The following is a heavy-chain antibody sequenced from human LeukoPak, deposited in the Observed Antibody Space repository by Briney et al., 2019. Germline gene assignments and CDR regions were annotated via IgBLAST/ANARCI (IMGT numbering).Heavy chain of an antibody. Sequence: SETLSLTCTVSGASISSGSYYWSWIRQPAGKGLEWIGRIYTSGSTNYNPSLKSRVTMSVDTSKNQFSLKLNSVTAADTAVYYCARDGYYYDSSGSSPLDYWGQGTLVTVSS. V-gene: IGHV4-61*02. CDR3: ARDGYYYDSSGSSPLDY. D-gene: IGHD3-22*01. J-gene: IGHJ4*02. CDR1: GASISSGSYY. CDR2: IYTSGST.